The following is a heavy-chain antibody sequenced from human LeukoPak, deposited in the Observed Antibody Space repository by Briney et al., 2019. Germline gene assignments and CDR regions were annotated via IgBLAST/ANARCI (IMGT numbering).Heavy chain of an antibody. CDR1: GGSISSYY. J-gene: IGHJ6*02. V-gene: IGHV4-4*07. Sequence: MPSETLSLTCTVSGGSISSYYWSWIRQPAGKGLEWIGRIYTSGSTNYNPSLKSRVTMSVDTSKNQFSLKLGSVTAADTAVYYCARDRPIRYCSSTSCYGTDYYYYYGMDVWGQGTTVTVPS. CDR2: IYTSGST. CDR3: ARDRPIRYCSSTSCYGTDYYYYYGMDV. D-gene: IGHD2-2*01.